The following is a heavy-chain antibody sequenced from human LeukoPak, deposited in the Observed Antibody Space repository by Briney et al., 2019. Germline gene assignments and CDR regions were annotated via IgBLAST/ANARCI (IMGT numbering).Heavy chain of an antibody. CDR3: TRPRTHNWNYKDH. D-gene: IGHD1-7*01. CDR1: GLIFNVSA. J-gene: IGHJ4*02. CDR2: IRIKPNAYAT. V-gene: IGHV3-73*01. Sequence: GGSLRLSCAVSGLIFNVSAIHWVRQASGKGLEWVGRIRIKPNAYATAYTAAVKGRFTMSREDSKNAAYLEMNSLKIEDTAVYYCTRPRTHNWNYKDHWGQGTLVTVSS.